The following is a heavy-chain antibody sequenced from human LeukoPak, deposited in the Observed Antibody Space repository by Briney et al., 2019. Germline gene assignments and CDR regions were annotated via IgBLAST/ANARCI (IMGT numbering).Heavy chain of an antibody. CDR3: ARAIRYYYGSGSYHPRHAFDI. CDR2: IYYSGST. J-gene: IGHJ3*02. D-gene: IGHD3-10*01. Sequence: SQTLSLTCTVSGGSISSGDYYWSWIRQPPGKGLEWIGYIYYSGSTYYNPSLKSRVTISVATSKNQFSLKLSSVTAADTAVYYCARAIRYYYGSGSYHPRHAFDIWGQGTMVTVSS. CDR1: GGSISSGDYY. V-gene: IGHV4-30-4*01.